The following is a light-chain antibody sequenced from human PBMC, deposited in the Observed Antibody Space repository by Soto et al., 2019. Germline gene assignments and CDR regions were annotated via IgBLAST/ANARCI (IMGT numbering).Light chain of an antibody. CDR2: NND. CDR3: GAWDDSLNGWV. J-gene: IGLJ3*02. CDR1: HSNIGRNT. Sequence: QSVLTQLPSASKTPGQRVTISCSGSHSNIGRNTVNWYQQFPGMAPKLLIYNNDQRPSGVPGRFSGSKSGTSGTLDITGLQSEDEAEYFCGAWDDSLNGWVFGGGTKLTVL. V-gene: IGLV1-44*01.